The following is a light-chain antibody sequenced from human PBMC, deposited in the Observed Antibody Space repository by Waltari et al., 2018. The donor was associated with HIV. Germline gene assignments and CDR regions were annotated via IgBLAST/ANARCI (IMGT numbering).Light chain of an antibody. J-gene: IGLJ2*01. V-gene: IGLV1-40*01. Sequence: QSVLTQPPSVSGAPGQRITISCTGSSSNIGAGYDVHWYQHLPGTAPKLLIYGDSNRPSGVPDRFSASRSGTSASLAITGLQAEDGGDYYCHAFDSSLSGWVFGGRTKRTVL. CDR1: SSNIGAGYD. CDR2: GDS. CDR3: HAFDSSLSGWV.